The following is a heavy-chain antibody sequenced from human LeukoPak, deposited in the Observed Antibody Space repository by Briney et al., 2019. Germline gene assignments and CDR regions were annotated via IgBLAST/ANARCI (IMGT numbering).Heavy chain of an antibody. D-gene: IGHD1-26*01. J-gene: IGHJ5*02. CDR3: ARDYSGSYHNWFDP. V-gene: IGHV1-69*05. CDR1: GGTFSSYA. Sequence: SVKVSCKASGGTFSSYAISWVRQAPGQGLEWMGGIIPIFGTANYAQKFQGRVTITTGESTSTAYMELSSLRSEDTAVYYCARDYSGSYHNWFDPWGQGTLVTVSS. CDR2: IIPIFGTA.